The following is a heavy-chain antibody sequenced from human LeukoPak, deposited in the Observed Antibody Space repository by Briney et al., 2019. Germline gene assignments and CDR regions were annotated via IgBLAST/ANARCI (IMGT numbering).Heavy chain of an antibody. J-gene: IGHJ6*04. CDR3: AELGITMIGGV. V-gene: IGHV3-48*03. Sequence: GGSLRLSCAASGFTFSSYEMNWARQAPGKGLEWVSYISSSGSTIYYGECVKGRFTISRDNAKKSLYLQMNSLRAEDTAVYYCAELGITMIGGVWGKGTTVTIFS. CDR2: ISSSGSTI. CDR1: GFTFSSYE. D-gene: IGHD3-10*02.